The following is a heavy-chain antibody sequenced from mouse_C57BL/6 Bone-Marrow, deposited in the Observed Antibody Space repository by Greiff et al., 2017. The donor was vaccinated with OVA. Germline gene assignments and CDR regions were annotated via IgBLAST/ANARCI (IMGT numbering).Heavy chain of an antibody. V-gene: IGHV1-7*01. J-gene: IGHJ3*01. CDR1: GYTFTSYW. CDR2: INPSSGYI. D-gene: IGHD2-5*01. Sequence: QVQLQQSGAELAKPGASVKLSCKASGYTFTSYWMHWVKQRPGKGLEWIGYINPSSGYIKYTPKFKDKATLTADKSSSTAYMQLSSMTYEDSAVYDCASWDYSSYLGWFDYWGQGTLVTVSA. CDR3: ASWDYSSYLGWFDY.